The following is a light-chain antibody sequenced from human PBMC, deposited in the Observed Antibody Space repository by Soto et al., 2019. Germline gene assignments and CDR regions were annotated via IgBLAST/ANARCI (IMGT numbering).Light chain of an antibody. J-gene: IGKJ3*01. V-gene: IGKV3-11*01. Sequence: EIVLTQSPATVSVSPGESATLSCRASQSVRNYLAWYQQKPGQAPRLLIFDASNRATVIPSRFSGSGSGTYFTLTISSLEPEDFAVYYCQQRSNSPPWTFGPGTRVDL. CDR2: DAS. CDR1: QSVRNY. CDR3: QQRSNSPPWT.